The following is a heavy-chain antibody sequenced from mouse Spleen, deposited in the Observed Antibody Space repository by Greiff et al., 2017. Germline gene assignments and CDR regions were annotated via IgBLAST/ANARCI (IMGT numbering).Heavy chain of an antibody. V-gene: IGHV1-55*01. Sequence: QVQLKQPGAELMKPGASVKMSCKASGYTFTSYWITWVKQRPGQGLEWIGDIYPGSGSTNYNEKFKSKATLTVDTSSSTAYMQLSSLTSEDSAVYNCARRVYYSDGSDEWYSDVWGAGTTGTASS. CDR1: GYTFTSYW. D-gene: IGHD1-1*01. CDR2: IYPGSGST. J-gene: IGHJ1*01. CDR3: ARRVYYSDGSDEWYSDV.